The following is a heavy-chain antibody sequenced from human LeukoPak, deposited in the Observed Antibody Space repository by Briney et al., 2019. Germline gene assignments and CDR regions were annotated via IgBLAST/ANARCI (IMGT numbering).Heavy chain of an antibody. J-gene: IGHJ4*02. V-gene: IGHV3-20*04. CDR1: GFTFADYG. D-gene: IGHD3-9*01. Sequence: GGSLRLSCAGSGFTFADYGISWVRQAPGKGLEWVSGINWNGDSIGYADSVKGRFTISRDNAKNSLFLQMNSLRAEDTALYYCAKDGNILAGYLNWGQGTLVTVSS. CDR3: AKDGNILAGYLN. CDR2: INWNGDSI.